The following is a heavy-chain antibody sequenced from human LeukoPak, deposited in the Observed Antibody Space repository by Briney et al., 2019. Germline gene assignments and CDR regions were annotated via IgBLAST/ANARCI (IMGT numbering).Heavy chain of an antibody. D-gene: IGHD1-26*01. CDR3: AREPHPMGASDY. J-gene: IGHJ4*02. CDR2: ISYDGSNK. V-gene: IGHV3-30*04. Sequence: HPGGSLRLSCAASGFTFSSYAMHWVRQAPGKGLEWVAVISYDGSNKYYADSVKGRFTISRDNSKNTLYLQMNSLRAEDTAVYYCAREPHPMGASDYWGQGTLVTVSS. CDR1: GFTFSSYA.